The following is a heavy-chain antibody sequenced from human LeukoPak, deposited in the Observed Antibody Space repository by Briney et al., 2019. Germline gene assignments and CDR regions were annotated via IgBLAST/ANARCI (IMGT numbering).Heavy chain of an antibody. V-gene: IGHV3-30*03. CDR2: ISYDGSNK. J-gene: IGHJ4*02. D-gene: IGHD6-6*01. Sequence: GGSLRLSCAASGFTFSSYGMHWVRQAPGKGLEWVAVISYDGSNKYYADSVKGRFTISRDNSKNTLYLQMNSLRAEDTAVYYCARTLIEYSVSSCYFDYWGQGTLVTVSS. CDR1: GFTFSSYG. CDR3: ARTLIEYSVSSCYFDY.